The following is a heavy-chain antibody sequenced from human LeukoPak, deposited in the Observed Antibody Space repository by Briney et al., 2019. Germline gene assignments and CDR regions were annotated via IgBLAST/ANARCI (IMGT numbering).Heavy chain of an antibody. J-gene: IGHJ4*02. CDR3: AKDGAV. Sequence: GRSLRLSCAASGFTFSSYGMHWVRQAPGKGLEWVSTISASGGSTYYADSVKGRFTISRDNSKNTLYLQMNSLRAEDTALYYCAKDGAVWGQGTLVTVSS. V-gene: IGHV3-23*01. D-gene: IGHD3-10*01. CDR1: GFTFSSYG. CDR2: ISASGGST.